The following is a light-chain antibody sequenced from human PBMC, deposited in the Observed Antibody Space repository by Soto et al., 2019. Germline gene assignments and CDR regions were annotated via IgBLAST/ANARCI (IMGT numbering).Light chain of an antibody. J-gene: IGKJ3*01. CDR3: QQYSDFLIS. CDR1: QGISRS. V-gene: IGKV1-5*01. Sequence: DIQMTQSPSTLSASVGDRVTITCRASQGISRSLAWYQQKPGKAPSLLIYDASSLEGGVPSRFSSSGFGTEFTLTITNLQPADFATYYCQQYSDFLISFGPGTTVDFK. CDR2: DAS.